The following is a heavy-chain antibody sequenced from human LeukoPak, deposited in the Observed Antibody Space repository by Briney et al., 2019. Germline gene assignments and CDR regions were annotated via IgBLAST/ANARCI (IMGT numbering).Heavy chain of an antibody. Sequence: SETLSLTCTVSGGSISSYYWSWIRQPPGKGLEWIGYIYYSGSTNYNPSLKSRVTISVDTSKNQFSLKLSSVTAADTAVYYCARVGSAPGSNWFDPWGQGTLVTVSS. CDR3: ARVGSAPGSNWFDP. J-gene: IGHJ5*02. V-gene: IGHV4-59*01. D-gene: IGHD2-15*01. CDR2: IYYSGST. CDR1: GGSISSYY.